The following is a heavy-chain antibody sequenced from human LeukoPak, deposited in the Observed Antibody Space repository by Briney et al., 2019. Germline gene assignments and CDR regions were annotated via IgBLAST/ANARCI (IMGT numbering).Heavy chain of an antibody. D-gene: IGHD3-10*01. V-gene: IGHV3-7*03. CDR1: GFTFSSYW. Sequence: GGSLRLSCAASGFTFSSYWMSWVRQAPGKGLEWVANIKQDGSEKYYVDSVKGRFTISRDNSKNTLYLQMNSLRAEDTAVYYCAKDMVRGVIIGKFDYWGQGTLVTVSS. CDR3: AKDMVRGVIIGKFDY. J-gene: IGHJ4*02. CDR2: IKQDGSEK.